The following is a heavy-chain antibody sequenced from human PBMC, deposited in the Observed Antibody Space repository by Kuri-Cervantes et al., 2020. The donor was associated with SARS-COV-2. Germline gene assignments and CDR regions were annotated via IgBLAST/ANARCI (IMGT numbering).Heavy chain of an antibody. D-gene: IGHD3-10*01. Sequence: SETLSLTCTVSGGSISSSSYYWGWIRQPPGKGLEWIGSIYYSGSTYYNPSLKSRVTISVDTSKNQFSLKLSSVTAADTAVYYCARRALSSSVRGGGEYYYYYGMDVWGQGTTVTVSS. CDR2: IYYSGST. CDR1: GGSISSSSYY. J-gene: IGHJ6*02. CDR3: ARRALSSSVRGGGEYYYYYGMDV. V-gene: IGHV4-39*01.